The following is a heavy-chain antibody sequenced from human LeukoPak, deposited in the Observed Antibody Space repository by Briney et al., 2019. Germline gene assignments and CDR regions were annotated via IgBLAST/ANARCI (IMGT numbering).Heavy chain of an antibody. CDR3: ARVMWFFGVTYESSYAFDI. V-gene: IGHV4-39*07. Sequence: SETLSLTCTVSGGSISTGSYYWGWIRQPPGKGLEWIGSIYYSGSTYYNPSLKSRVTISVDTSKNQFSLKLSSVTAADTAVYYCARVMWFFGVTYESSYAFDIWGQGTMVTVSS. CDR1: GGSISTGSYY. J-gene: IGHJ3*02. CDR2: IYYSGST. D-gene: IGHD3-3*01.